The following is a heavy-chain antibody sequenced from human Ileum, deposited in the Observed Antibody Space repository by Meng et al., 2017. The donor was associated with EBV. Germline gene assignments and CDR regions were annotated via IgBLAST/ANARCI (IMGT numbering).Heavy chain of an antibody. V-gene: IGHV4-34*01. D-gene: IGHD3-3*01. CDR2: SNEIGST. J-gene: IGHJ4*02. Sequence: EGLVKPPGSLSRRLPGDGGSLSGNSCSGIRQSPGKRLELIGESNEIGSTKYNPSLKGRVTILMDTSKNQFSLKLTSVTAADAAVYYCRNAFCSAAAGCSDYWGQRTLVTVSS. CDR3: RNAFCSAAAGCSDY. CDR1: GGSLSGNS.